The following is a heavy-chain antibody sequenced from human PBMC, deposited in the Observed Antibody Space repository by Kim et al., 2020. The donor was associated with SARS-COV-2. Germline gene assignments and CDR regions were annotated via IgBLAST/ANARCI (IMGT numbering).Heavy chain of an antibody. CDR1: GFTFSSYE. D-gene: IGHD2-2*01. J-gene: IGHJ4*02. CDR2: ISSSGSTI. V-gene: IGHV3-48*03. Sequence: GGSLRLSCAASGFTFSSYEMNWVRQAPGKGLEWVSYISSSGSTIYYADSVKGRFTISRDNAKNSLYLQMNSLRAEDTAVYYCARVSLRKYCSSTSCSEGYFDYCGQGTLVTVSS. CDR3: ARVSLRKYCSSTSCSEGYFDY.